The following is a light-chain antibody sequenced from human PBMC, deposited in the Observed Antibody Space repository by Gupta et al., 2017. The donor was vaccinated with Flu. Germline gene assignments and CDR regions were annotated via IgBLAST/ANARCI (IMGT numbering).Light chain of an antibody. J-gene: IGLJ3*02. V-gene: IGLV1-47*01. Sequence: QSVLTPPPSSSRTPGQRVTISCSGSSSNIGSNYVYWYQQLPGPAPKLLIYRNKQRPSVVPERFSGSKSGTAASLAISGLRAEDEADYYCAAGDDIRSGWVFGGGTKLTVL. CDR2: RNK. CDR1: SSNIGSNY. CDR3: AAGDDIRSGWV.